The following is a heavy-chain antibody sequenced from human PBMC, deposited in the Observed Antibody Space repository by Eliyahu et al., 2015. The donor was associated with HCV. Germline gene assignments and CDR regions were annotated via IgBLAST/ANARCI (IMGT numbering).Heavy chain of an antibody. CDR1: GYSFTTYG. CDR3: ARVRYTSGSYYNGDEFQY. CDR2: INTASGKA. V-gene: IGHV1-3*04. Sequence: QVHLVQSGAEVKKPGASVKVSCQASGYSFTTYGIHWVRQAPGRSLEWMGWINTASGKAKYSQKFQGKVAITRDTSASTGYMELSGLRSEDTAVYYCARVRYTSGSYYNGDEFQYWGQGTLVTVSS. J-gene: IGHJ1*01. D-gene: IGHD3-10*01.